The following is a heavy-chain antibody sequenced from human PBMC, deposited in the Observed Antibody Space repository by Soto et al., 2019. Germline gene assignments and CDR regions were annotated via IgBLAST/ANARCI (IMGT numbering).Heavy chain of an antibody. D-gene: IGHD6-13*01. J-gene: IGHJ4*02. CDR2: IYYSGST. Sequence: SETLSLTCTVSGGSISSGGYYWSWIRQHPGKGLEWIGYIYYSGSTYYNPSLKSRVTISVETSKNQFSLKLSSVTAADTAVYYCARPASETIYSSSYYFDYWGQGTLVTVSS. CDR1: GGSISSGGYY. CDR3: ARPASETIYSSSYYFDY. V-gene: IGHV4-31*03.